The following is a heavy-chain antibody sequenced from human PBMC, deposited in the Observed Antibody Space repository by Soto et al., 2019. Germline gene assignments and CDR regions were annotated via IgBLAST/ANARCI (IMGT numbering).Heavy chain of an antibody. CDR1: GFTFSSYA. CDR2: ISGSGDNT. V-gene: IGHV3-23*01. Sequence: EVQLLESGGALVQPGGSLRLSCAASGFTFSSYAMTWVRQAPGKGLEWVSGISGSGDNTYYADSVKGRFTMSRDNSKNTLCREMNGLRAEDTAIYYCAKAPRDTSSWNWFDPWGQGTLVNVSS. J-gene: IGHJ5*02. D-gene: IGHD6-13*01. CDR3: AKAPRDTSSWNWFDP.